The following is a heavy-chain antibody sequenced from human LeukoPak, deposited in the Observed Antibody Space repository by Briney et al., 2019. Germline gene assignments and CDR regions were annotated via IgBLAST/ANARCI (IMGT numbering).Heavy chain of an antibody. J-gene: IGHJ5*02. CDR2: IYYSGST. CDR3: ARRGGYCSGVSCLSWFDP. Sequence: SETLSLTCTVSGGSISSSSYYWGLIRQPPGKGLEYIGSIYYSGSTYYNPSLKSRVTISVDTSKNQFSLKLSSVTAADTAVYYCARRGGYCSGVSCLSWFDPWGQGTLVTVSS. D-gene: IGHD2-15*01. CDR1: GGSISSSSYY. V-gene: IGHV4-39*01.